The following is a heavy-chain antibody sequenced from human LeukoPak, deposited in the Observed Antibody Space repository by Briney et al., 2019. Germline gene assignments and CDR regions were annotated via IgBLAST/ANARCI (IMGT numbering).Heavy chain of an antibody. CDR3: ARLYSSSWYLSTDAFDI. Sequence: PSETLSLTCTVSGGSISSYYWSWIRQPPGKGLEWIGYIYYSGSTNYNPSLKSRVTISVDTSKNQFSLKLSSVTAADTAVYYCARLYSSSWYLSTDAFDIWGQGTMVTVSS. CDR1: GGSISSYY. CDR2: IYYSGST. D-gene: IGHD6-13*01. V-gene: IGHV4-59*08. J-gene: IGHJ3*02.